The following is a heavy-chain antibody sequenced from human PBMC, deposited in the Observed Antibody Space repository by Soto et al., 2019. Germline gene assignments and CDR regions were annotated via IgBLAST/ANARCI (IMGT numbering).Heavy chain of an antibody. CDR3: ARAGSVPAAGTPYYFDL. CDR1: GFTFNASD. CDR2: IRYDGVKN. J-gene: IGHJ4*02. V-gene: IGHV3-30*02. D-gene: IGHD6-13*01. Sequence: GGSLRLSCAASGFTFNASDMHWVRHAPGKGLAWVALIRYDGVKNFYSDSVKGRFTISKDNSRDTLYLQMDSLRAGDTAVYYCARAGSVPAAGTPYYFDLWGQGALVTVSS.